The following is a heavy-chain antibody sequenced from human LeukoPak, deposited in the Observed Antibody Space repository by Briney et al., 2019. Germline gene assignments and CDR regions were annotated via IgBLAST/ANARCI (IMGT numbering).Heavy chain of an antibody. J-gene: IGHJ4*02. Sequence: PGGSLRLSCAASGFTFSSYGMSWVRQAPGKGLEWVSAISGSGGSTYYADSVKGRFTISRDNSKNTLYLQMNSLRAEDTAVYYCAKVFVVVPAADDYWGQGTLVTVSS. CDR3: AKVFVVVPAADDY. CDR2: ISGSGGST. CDR1: GFTFSSYG. D-gene: IGHD2-2*01. V-gene: IGHV3-23*01.